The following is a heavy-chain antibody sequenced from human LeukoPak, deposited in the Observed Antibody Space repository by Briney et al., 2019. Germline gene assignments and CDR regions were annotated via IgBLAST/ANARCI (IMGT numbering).Heavy chain of an antibody. J-gene: IGHJ6*03. D-gene: IGHD3-10*01. CDR3: ARDRVTMVRGVHYMDV. CDR1: GGSISSDY. Sequence: PSETLSLTCTVSGGSISSDYWSWIRQPPGKGLEWIGYVSYSGSTNYNPSLKSRVTISEDTSKNQFSLKLSSVTAADTAVYYCARDRVTMVRGVHYMDVWGKGTTVTVSS. V-gene: IGHV4-59*12. CDR2: VSYSGST.